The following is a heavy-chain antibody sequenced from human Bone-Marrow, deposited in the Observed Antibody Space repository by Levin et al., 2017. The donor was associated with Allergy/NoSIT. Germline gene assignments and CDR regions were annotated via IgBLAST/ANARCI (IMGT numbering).Heavy chain of an antibody. Sequence: GGSLRLSCAASGFAFSSHAMNWVRQAPGKGLEWVSAISGTSERTYYADSVKGRFTISRDRSKSTLHLQMNSLRADDTAVYYCAKDPYYDFWTGSNFDYWGPGTLVTVSS. CDR1: GFAFSSHA. J-gene: IGHJ4*02. CDR2: ISGTSERT. V-gene: IGHV3-23*01. CDR3: AKDPYYDFWTGSNFDY. D-gene: IGHD3-3*01.